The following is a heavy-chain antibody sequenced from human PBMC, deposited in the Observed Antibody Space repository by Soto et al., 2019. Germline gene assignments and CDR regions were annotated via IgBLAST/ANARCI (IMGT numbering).Heavy chain of an antibody. CDR2: INPNSGGT. J-gene: IGHJ6*02. CDR3: ARANGDYDYYNYGMDV. V-gene: IGHV1-2*02. D-gene: IGHD4-17*01. CDR1: GYTFTGYY. Sequence: ASVKVSCKASGYTFTGYYMHWVRQAPGQGLEWMGGINPNSGGTNYAQKCQGRVTVTEDTAISTAYMELSRLKSDDTAVYYCARANGDYDYYNYGMDVWGQGTTVTVSS.